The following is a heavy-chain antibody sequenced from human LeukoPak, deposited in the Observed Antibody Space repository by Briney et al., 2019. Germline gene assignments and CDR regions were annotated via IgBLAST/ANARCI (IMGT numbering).Heavy chain of an antibody. V-gene: IGHV4-38-2*02. J-gene: IGHJ6*03. Sequence: PSETLSLTCTVSGYSISSGYYWGWIRQPPGKGLEWIGSIYHSGSTYYNPSLKSRVTISVDTSKNQFSLKLSSATAADTAVYYCARTTMVRGTYYMDVWGKGTTVTVSS. CDR1: GYSISSGYY. CDR3: ARTTMVRGTYYMDV. D-gene: IGHD3-10*01. CDR2: IYHSGST.